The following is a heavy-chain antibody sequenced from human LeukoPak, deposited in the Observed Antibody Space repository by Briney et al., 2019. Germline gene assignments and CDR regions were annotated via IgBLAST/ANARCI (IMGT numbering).Heavy chain of an antibody. CDR2: INPSGGST. Sequence: ASVKVSCKTSGYIFTSYNMHWVRQAPGRGLEWMGLINPSGGSTRYAQKFQGRVTMTRDTSTSPFFMELSSLRSEDTAMYYCARDLFHRYYDSSGRAFDYWGQGTLVTVSS. CDR1: GYIFTSYN. CDR3: ARDLFHRYYDSSGRAFDY. D-gene: IGHD3-22*01. J-gene: IGHJ4*02. V-gene: IGHV1-46*01.